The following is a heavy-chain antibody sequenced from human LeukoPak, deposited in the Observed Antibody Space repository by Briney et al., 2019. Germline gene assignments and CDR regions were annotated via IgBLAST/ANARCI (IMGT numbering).Heavy chain of an antibody. CDR2: IYYTGNT. V-gene: IGHV4-39*07. J-gene: IGHJ4*02. D-gene: IGHD3-9*01. Sequence: PSETLSLTCSVSGDSIIGYYWGWIRQPPGKGLEWIGNIYYTGNTYYNSSLKSRVTISLDTSKNQFSLKLSSVTAADTAVYYCARGRLRYFDWLSSAFDYWGQGTLVTVSS. CDR1: GDSIIGYY. CDR3: ARGRLRYFDWLSSAFDY.